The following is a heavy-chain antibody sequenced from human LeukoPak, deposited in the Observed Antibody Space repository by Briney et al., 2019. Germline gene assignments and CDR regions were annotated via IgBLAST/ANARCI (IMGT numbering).Heavy chain of an antibody. CDR3: AKGGSGSYYGVTQQVFNYYFDY. Sequence: RGSLRLSCAASGFTFSSYGMHWVRQAPGKGLEWVAFIRYDGSNKYYADSVKGRFTISRDNSKNTLYLQMNSLRAEDTAVYYCAKGGSGSYYGVTQQVFNYYFDYWGQGTLVTVSS. CDR1: GFTFSSYG. J-gene: IGHJ4*02. D-gene: IGHD1-26*01. V-gene: IGHV3-30*02. CDR2: IRYDGSNK.